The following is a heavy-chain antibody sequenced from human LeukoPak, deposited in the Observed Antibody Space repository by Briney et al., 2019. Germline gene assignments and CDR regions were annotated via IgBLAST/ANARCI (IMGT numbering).Heavy chain of an antibody. V-gene: IGHV4-59*02. D-gene: IGHD1-1*01. CDR1: GGSVSSYY. J-gene: IGHJ5*02. Sequence: SETLSLTCTVSGGSVSSYYWSWIRQPPGKGLEWIGYISYSGSTNFNPSLKSRVTISVDTSKNQFSLKLSSVTAADTAVYYCAREGTAGTNLNWFDPWGQGTLVTVSS. CDR2: ISYSGST. CDR3: AREGTAGTNLNWFDP.